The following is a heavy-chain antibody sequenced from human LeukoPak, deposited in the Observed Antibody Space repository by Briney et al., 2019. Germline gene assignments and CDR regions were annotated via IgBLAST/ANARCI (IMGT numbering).Heavy chain of an antibody. CDR2: ISGYNGNT. D-gene: IGHD3-10*01. CDR1: RYTFCSYG. V-gene: IGHV1-18*01. Sequence: ASVEVSCKASRYTFCSYGVTWVRQAPRQGLEWMGWISGYNGNTNLAQKFQGRVSLTTDTSATTAYMEQRSLTSDDTAVYYCAKDYSGSGSVHFEHWGQGTLVTVSS. J-gene: IGHJ4*02. CDR3: AKDYSGSGSVHFEH.